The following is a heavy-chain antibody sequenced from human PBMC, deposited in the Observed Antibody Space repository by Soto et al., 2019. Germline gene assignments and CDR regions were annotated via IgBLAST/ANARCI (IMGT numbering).Heavy chain of an antibody. V-gene: IGHV4-4*02. D-gene: IGHD1-26*01. J-gene: IGHJ4*02. CDR3: ARVYSGSYSDS. CDR2: IFHSGST. CDR1: CGFIRRSSW. Sequence: SDTLSHMCSCTCGFIRRSSWWSWVRQPPGKGLEWIGEIFHSGSTYYSPSLKSRVTISVDKSKKYFSLNLTSVTAADTAVYYCARVYSGSYSDSWGQG.